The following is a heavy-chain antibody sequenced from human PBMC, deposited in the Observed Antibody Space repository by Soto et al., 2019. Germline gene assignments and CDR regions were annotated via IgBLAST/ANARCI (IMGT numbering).Heavy chain of an antibody. V-gene: IGHV1-18*01. CDR1: GYTFTSYG. Sequence: QVQLVQSGAEVKKPGASVKVSCKASGYTFTSYGISWVRQAPGQGLEWMGRISGYNGNSNYAQNLQGRVTMTTATSTRTAYMELRSLRSDDTAVYYCAREDIQDIVVVVVAPEGLGYWGQGTLVTVSS. CDR2: ISGYNGNS. CDR3: AREDIQDIVVVVVAPEGLGY. D-gene: IGHD2-15*01. J-gene: IGHJ4*02.